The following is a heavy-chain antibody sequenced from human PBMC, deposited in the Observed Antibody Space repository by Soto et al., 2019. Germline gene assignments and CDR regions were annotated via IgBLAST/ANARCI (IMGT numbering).Heavy chain of an antibody. D-gene: IGHD6-13*01. V-gene: IGHV3-33*01. CDR3: ARRQISPPTRGAASARGGMDI. CDR2: IWNDGNGY. CDR1: GFNFNNYG. J-gene: IGHJ6*02. Sequence: QVQLVESGGGVVQPGRSLRLSCAASGFNFNNYGMHWVRQAPGKGLEWVAVIWNDGNGYYYANSVKGRFTISRDNSKNTLVLQMSSLRAEDTAVYYCARRQISPPTRGAASARGGMDIWGQGTTVTVSS.